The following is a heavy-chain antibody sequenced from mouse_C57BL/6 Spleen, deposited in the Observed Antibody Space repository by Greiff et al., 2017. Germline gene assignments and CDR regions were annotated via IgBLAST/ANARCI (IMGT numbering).Heavy chain of an antibody. Sequence: EVMLVESGGGLVKPGGSLKLSCAASGFTFSDSGMHWVRQAPEKGLEWVAYISSGSSTISYADTVKGRFTISRDNAKNTLFLHMTSLRSEDTAMYYCARPNGDGGFAYWGQGTLVTVSA. CDR2: ISSGSSTI. V-gene: IGHV5-17*01. CDR1: GFTFSDSG. J-gene: IGHJ3*01. D-gene: IGHD4-1*01. CDR3: ARPNGDGGFAY.